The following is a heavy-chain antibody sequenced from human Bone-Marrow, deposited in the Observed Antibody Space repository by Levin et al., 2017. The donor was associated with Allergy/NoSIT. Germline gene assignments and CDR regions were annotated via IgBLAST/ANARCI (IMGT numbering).Heavy chain of an antibody. CDR1: GGTFSTYT. J-gene: IGHJ4*02. D-gene: IGHD1-26*01. Sequence: SVKVSCKSSGGTFSTYTVSWVRQAPGQGLEWMGGILPIFGAANYAQKFRGRLTITADDSTSTVYLELTRLTSDDTAMYYCARDLTQVGFDYWGQGSLVTVSS. CDR2: ILPIFGAA. CDR3: ARDLTQVGFDY. V-gene: IGHV1-69*13.